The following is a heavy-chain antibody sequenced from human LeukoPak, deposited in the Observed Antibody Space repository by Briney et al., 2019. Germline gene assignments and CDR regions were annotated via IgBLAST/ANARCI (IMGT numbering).Heavy chain of an antibody. J-gene: IGHJ4*02. CDR1: GYTFTGYY. Sequence: GASVKVSCKASGYTFTGYYMHWLRQAPGQGLEWMGWINPNSGGTNYAQKFQGRVTMTRDTSISTAYMELRSLRSDDTAVYYCARDSGLGLRYCSSTSCYTSEPFDYWGQGTLVTVSS. CDR2: INPNSGGT. CDR3: ARDSGLGLRYCSSTSCYTSEPFDY. V-gene: IGHV1-2*02. D-gene: IGHD2-2*02.